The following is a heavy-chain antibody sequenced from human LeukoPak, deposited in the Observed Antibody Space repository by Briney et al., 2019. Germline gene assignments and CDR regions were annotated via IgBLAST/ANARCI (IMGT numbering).Heavy chain of an antibody. CDR1: GFTFSSYG. J-gene: IGHJ6*02. CDR3: AKSGYYYDSSGYYGHGMDV. Sequence: GRSLRLSCAASGFTFSSYGMHWVRQAPGKGLEWVAVISYDGSNKYYADSVKGRFTISRDNSKNTLYLQMNSLRAEDTAVYYCAKSGYYYDSSGYYGHGMDVWGQGTTVTVSS. V-gene: IGHV3-30*18. D-gene: IGHD3-22*01. CDR2: ISYDGSNK.